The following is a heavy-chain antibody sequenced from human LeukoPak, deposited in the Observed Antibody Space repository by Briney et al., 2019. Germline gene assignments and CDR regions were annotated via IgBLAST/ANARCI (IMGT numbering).Heavy chain of an antibody. CDR2: IKQDGSVK. J-gene: IGHJ4*02. D-gene: IGHD6-6*01. Sequence: GGSLRLSCGASGFIFSHYWMSWVRQPPGKGLEWVANIKQDGSVKYYVDSLKGRFTISRDNARNSVYLQMNSLRAEDTAVYYCARIGYSSSSFDYWGQGTLVTVSS. CDR1: GFIFSHYW. CDR3: ARIGYSSSSFDY. V-gene: IGHV3-7*01.